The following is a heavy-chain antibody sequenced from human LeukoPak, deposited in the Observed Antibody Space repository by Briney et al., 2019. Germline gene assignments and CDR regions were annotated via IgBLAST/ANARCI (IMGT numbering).Heavy chain of an antibody. CDR1: GFIFSNCA. CDR2: MSDSGDTT. J-gene: IGHJ4*02. D-gene: IGHD2-15*01. Sequence: GGSLRLSCAASGFIFSNCAMTWVRQSPGKGLEWVSSMSDSGDTTYYADSVKGRFTISRDNSNKKLFLQMNSLRAEDTALYYCAKDSMVVSGVFDSWGQGTLVTVSS. V-gene: IGHV3-23*01. CDR3: AKDSMVVSGVFDS.